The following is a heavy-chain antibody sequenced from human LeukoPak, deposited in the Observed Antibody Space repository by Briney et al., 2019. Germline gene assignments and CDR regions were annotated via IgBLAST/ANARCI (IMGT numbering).Heavy chain of an antibody. CDR1: GFTFSSYA. Sequence: PGGSLRVSCAASGFTFSSYAMTWVRQAPGKGLEWVSAISGSGASTYYADSAKGRFTISRDKSKNTLYLQMNSLRAEDTAVYYCAKHAFLEWLAPFDYWGQGTLVTVSS. V-gene: IGHV3-23*01. CDR3: AKHAFLEWLAPFDY. CDR2: ISGSGAST. J-gene: IGHJ4*02. D-gene: IGHD3-3*02.